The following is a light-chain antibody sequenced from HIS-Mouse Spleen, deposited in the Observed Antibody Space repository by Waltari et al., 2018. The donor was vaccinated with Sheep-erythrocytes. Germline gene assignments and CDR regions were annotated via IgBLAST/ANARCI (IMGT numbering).Light chain of an antibody. CDR2: EVS. J-gene: IGLJ2*01. CDR1: SSDVGGSNY. V-gene: IGLV2-14*01. CDR3: SSYTSSSTQV. Sequence: QSALTQPASVSGSPGQSITISCTGTSSDVGGSNYVSWYQQHPGKAPKLMIYEVSNRPSGVSNSFSGSKSGNTASLTISGLQAEDEADYYCSSYTSSSTQVFGGGTKLTVL.